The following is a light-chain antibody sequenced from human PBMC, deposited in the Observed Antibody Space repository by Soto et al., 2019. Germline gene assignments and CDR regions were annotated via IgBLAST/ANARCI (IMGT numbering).Light chain of an antibody. Sequence: EIVLTQSPATLALSPGERATLSCRASQSVSTYYAWYQQKPGQAPRLLIYDASNRATGIPAKFSGRGSRTDSTVAISSLEPEDCAVYYCQQRTEWPPAFGQGTKVEIK. CDR1: QSVSTY. CDR3: QQRTEWPPA. J-gene: IGKJ1*01. V-gene: IGKV3-11*01. CDR2: DAS.